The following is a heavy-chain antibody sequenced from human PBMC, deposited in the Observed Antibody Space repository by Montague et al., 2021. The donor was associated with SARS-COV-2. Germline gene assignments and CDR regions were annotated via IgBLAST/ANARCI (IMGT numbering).Heavy chain of an antibody. J-gene: IGHJ4*02. V-gene: IGHV4-39*01. CDR1: GGSISSSSYY. Sequence: SETLSLTCTVPGGSISSSSYYWGWIRQPPGKGLEWIGSIYYSGSTYYNPSLKSRVTISVDTSKNQFSLKLSSVTAADTAVYYCARHGKTRIAMIVVVIGYFAYGGQGTLVTVSS. CDR3: ARHGKTRIAMIVVVIGYFAY. CDR2: IYYSGST. D-gene: IGHD3-22*01.